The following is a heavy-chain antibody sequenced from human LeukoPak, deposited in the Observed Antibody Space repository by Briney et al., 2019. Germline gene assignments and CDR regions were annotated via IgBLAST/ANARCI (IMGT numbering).Heavy chain of an antibody. CDR1: GGTFSSYA. CDR3: ARDLQQWLVRGAFDY. CDR2: IIPIFGTA. V-gene: IGHV1-69*13. D-gene: IGHD6-19*01. J-gene: IGHJ4*02. Sequence: ASVKVSCKASGGTFSSYAISWVRQAPGQGLEWMGGIIPIFGTANYAQKFQGRVTITADESTSTAYMELSSLRSEDTAVYYCARDLQQWLVRGAFDYWGQGTLVTVSS.